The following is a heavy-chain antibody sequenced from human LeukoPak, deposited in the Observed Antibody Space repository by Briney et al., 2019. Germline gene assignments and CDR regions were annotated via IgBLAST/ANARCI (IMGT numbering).Heavy chain of an antibody. D-gene: IGHD1-26*01. J-gene: IGHJ4*02. CDR3: ARDHSGSSDYFDY. V-gene: IGHV3-33*01. CDR2: IWYDGSNK. CDR1: GFTFSSYG. Sequence: PGGSLRLSCAASGFTFSSYGMHWVRQAPGKGLEWVAVIWYDGSNKYYADSVKGRFTIYRDNSKNTLYLQMNSLRAEDTAVYYCARDHSGSSDYFDYWGQGTLVTVSS.